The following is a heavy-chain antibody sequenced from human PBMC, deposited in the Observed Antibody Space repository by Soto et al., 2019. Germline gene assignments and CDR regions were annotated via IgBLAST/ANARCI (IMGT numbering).Heavy chain of an antibody. D-gene: IGHD3-10*01. J-gene: IGHJ6*03. CDR3: ARVDYGSGSYLGDYYYYYYMDV. CDR2: IYYSGST. Sequence: QVQLQESGPGLVKPSETLSLTCTVSGGSISSYYWSWIRQPPGKGLEWIGYIYYSGSTNYNPSLKSRVTISVDTSKSQFSLKLSSVTAADTAVYYCARVDYGSGSYLGDYYYYYYMDVWGKGTTVTVSS. CDR1: GGSISSYY. V-gene: IGHV4-59*01.